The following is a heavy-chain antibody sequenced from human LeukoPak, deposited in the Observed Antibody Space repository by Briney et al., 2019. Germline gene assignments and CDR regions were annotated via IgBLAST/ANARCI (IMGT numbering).Heavy chain of an antibody. CDR2: IYPGDSDT. Sequence: GESLKISCKGFGYRFTSYWIGWMRQMPGKGLEWMGIIYPGDSDTRYSPSFQGQVTISVDNSISTACLQWSSLKASDTAMYYCARIWFGDFGFDYWGQGTLVTVSS. V-gene: IGHV5-51*01. CDR3: ARIWFGDFGFDY. CDR1: GYRFTSYW. J-gene: IGHJ4*02. D-gene: IGHD3-10*01.